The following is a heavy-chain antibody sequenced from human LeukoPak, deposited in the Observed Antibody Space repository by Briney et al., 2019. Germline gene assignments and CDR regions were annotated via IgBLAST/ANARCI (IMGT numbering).Heavy chain of an antibody. J-gene: IGHJ4*02. D-gene: IGHD6-13*01. CDR3: ASPAVAGYFDY. V-gene: IGHV3-11*04. Sequence: AGGSLRLSCAASGLTFSDYYMTWIRQAPGKGLEWVSSISGTGTTIYYADSVKGRFTISRDNAKNSLFLQMNSLRAEDTAVYYCASPAVAGYFDYWGQGALVTVSS. CDR2: ISGTGTTI. CDR1: GLTFSDYY.